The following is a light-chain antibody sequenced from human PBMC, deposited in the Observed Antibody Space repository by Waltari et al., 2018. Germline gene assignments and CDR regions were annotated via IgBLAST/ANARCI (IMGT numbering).Light chain of an antibody. CDR2: TNN. CDR1: RSNIGSNT. CDR3: AAWDDILNAFV. J-gene: IGLJ1*01. Sequence: QSVLTQAPSASGTPGQRVTISCSGSRSNIGSNTLSWYQKVPGKAPTLLIYTNNLRLSGFPDRFSGSKSGTSASLAISGLQSEDEADYYCAAWDDILNAFVFGTGTTVTVL. V-gene: IGLV1-44*01.